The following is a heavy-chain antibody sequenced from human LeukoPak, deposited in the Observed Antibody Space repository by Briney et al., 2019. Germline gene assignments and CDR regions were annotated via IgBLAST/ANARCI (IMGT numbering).Heavy chain of an antibody. D-gene: IGHD2-15*01. J-gene: IGHJ3*02. Sequence: SETLSLTCTVSGGSISSSSYYWGWIRQPPGKGLEWIGSIYYSGSTYYNPSLKSRVTISVDTSKNQFSLKLSSVTAADTAVYYCARPSGWFDAFDIWGQGTMVTVSS. CDR3: ARPSGWFDAFDI. CDR2: IYYSGST. CDR1: GGSISSSSYY. V-gene: IGHV4-39*01.